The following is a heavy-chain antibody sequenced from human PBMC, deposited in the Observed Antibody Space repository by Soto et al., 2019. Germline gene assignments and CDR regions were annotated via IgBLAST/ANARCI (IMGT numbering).Heavy chain of an antibody. CDR2: ILSKRDGGRT. V-gene: IGHV3-15*01. J-gene: IGHJ4*02. CDR1: GVCSSRWW. CDR3: QTYDYISGTYRYRWAY. Sequence: VRSRRLACGTCGVCSSRWWMSWVQQAPGEGLEWVARILSKRDGGRTDYAPPVKDRFLISRDDSKDTMYLEMNSLKIEDTAVYYCQTYDYISGTYRYRWAYCGQGTRVTVSS. D-gene: IGHD3-16*02.